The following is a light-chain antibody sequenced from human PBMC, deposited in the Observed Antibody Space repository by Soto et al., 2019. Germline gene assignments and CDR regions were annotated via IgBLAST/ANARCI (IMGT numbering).Light chain of an antibody. CDR2: NND. V-gene: IGLV1-44*01. CDR3: SSYSSSSTWV. CDR1: SSNIGSHT. J-gene: IGLJ3*02. Sequence: QSVLTQPPSASGTPGQRVTISCSGSSSNIGSHTVNWYQQLPGMAPKILIYNNDERPSGVPDRFSGSKSGTAASLAIGGLQSGDEADYYCSSYSSSSTWVFGGGTKLTVL.